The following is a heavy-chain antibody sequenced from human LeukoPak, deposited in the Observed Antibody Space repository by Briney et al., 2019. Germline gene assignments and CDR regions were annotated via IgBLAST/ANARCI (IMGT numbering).Heavy chain of an antibody. D-gene: IGHD3-22*01. Sequence: GESLKISCKGSGYSFTSYWIGWVRQMPGKGLEWVASITSTGESTWYAGSVKGRFTISRDNSKYTVYLQMNSLRAEDTAIYYCAKDRPNYFGTNGHYYRRDGDFWGQGTLVTVSS. CDR1: GYSFTSYW. CDR2: ITSTGEST. CDR3: AKDRPNYFGTNGHYYRRDGDF. V-gene: IGHV3-23*01. J-gene: IGHJ4*02.